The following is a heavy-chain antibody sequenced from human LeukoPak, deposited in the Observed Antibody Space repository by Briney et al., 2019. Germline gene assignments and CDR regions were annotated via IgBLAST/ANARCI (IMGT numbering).Heavy chain of an antibody. Sequence: GGSLRLSCAASGFTFSSYAMHWVRQAPGKGLEWVAVISYDGSNKYYADSVKGRFTTSRDNSKNTLYLQMNSLRAEDTAVYYCARGEPWLVLDYWGQGTLVTVSS. V-gene: IGHV3-30-3*01. D-gene: IGHD6-19*01. CDR2: ISYDGSNK. CDR1: GFTFSSYA. CDR3: ARGEPWLVLDY. J-gene: IGHJ4*02.